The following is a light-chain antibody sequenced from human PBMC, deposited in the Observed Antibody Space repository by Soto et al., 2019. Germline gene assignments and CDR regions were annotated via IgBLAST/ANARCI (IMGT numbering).Light chain of an antibody. CDR3: QQYNSYPWT. CDR2: DAS. Sequence: GDRVTITCRASQSISSWLAWYQQKPGKAPKLLIYDASSLESGVPSRFSGSGSETEFTLTISGLQPGDSATYYCQQYNSYPWTFGQGTKVDIK. CDR1: QSISSW. J-gene: IGKJ1*01. V-gene: IGKV1-5*01.